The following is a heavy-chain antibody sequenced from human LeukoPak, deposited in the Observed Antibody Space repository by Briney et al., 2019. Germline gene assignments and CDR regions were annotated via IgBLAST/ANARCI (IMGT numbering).Heavy chain of an antibody. CDR1: GFTFSSYW. J-gene: IGHJ4*02. V-gene: IGHV3-7*01. CDR2: IKQDGSEK. CDR3: AKTLRDFWSGYYCDY. Sequence: PGGSLRLSCAASGFTFSSYWMSWVRQAPGKGLEWVANIKQDGSEKYYVDSVKGRFTISRDNAKNSLYLQMNSLRAEDTAVYYCAKTLRDFWSGYYCDYWGQGTLVTVSS. D-gene: IGHD3-3*01.